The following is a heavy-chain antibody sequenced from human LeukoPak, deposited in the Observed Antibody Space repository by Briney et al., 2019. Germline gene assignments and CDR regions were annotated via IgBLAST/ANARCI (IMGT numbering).Heavy chain of an antibody. J-gene: IGHJ4*02. D-gene: IGHD5-18*01. CDR1: GGSISSVIHY. Sequence: PSETLSLTCTVSGGSISSVIHYWSWIRQPAGKGLEWIGRIYTSGKYNYNPSLKSRVTISVDTSKNQFSLKLSSVTAADTAVYYCARSLDTAMDPFDYWGQGTLVTVSS. V-gene: IGHV4-61*02. CDR3: ARSLDTAMDPFDY. CDR2: IYTSGKY.